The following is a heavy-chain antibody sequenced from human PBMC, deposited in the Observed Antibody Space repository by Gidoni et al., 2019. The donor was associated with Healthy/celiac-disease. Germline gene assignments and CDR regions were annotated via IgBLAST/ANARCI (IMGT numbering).Heavy chain of an antibody. CDR2: IIPIFGTA. CDR1: GGTFSSYA. D-gene: IGHD2-15*01. Sequence: QVQLVQSGAEVKKPGSSVKVSCKASGGTFSSYAISSVRPAPGQGLEWMGGIIPIFGTANYAQKFQGRVTITADESTSTAYMELSSLRSEDTAVYYCARSPLPRYCSGGSCYPYYFDYWGQGTLVTVSS. J-gene: IGHJ4*02. V-gene: IGHV1-69*01. CDR3: ARSPLPRYCSGGSCYPYYFDY.